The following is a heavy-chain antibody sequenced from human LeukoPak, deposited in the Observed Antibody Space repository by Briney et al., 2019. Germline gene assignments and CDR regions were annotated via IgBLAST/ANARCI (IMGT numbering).Heavy chain of an antibody. J-gene: IGHJ4*02. CDR1: GYTLTELS. CDR3: ATGDYLTGYPALGY. D-gene: IGHD3-9*01. CDR2: FDPEDGET. Sequence: ASVKVSCKVSGYTLTELSMHWVRQAPGKGLEWMGGFDPEDGETIYAQKFQGRVTMTEDTSTDTAYMELSSLRSEDTAMYYCATGDYLTGYPALGYWGQGTLVTVSS. V-gene: IGHV1-24*01.